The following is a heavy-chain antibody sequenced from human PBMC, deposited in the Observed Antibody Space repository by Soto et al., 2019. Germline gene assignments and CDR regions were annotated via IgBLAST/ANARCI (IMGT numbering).Heavy chain of an antibody. V-gene: IGHV1-3*01. Sequence: ASVKVSCKASGYTFXSYAMHWVRQAPGQRLEWMGWINAGNGNTKYSQKFQGRVTITRDTSASTAYMELSSLRSEDTAVYYCARVFLTLGYCSSTSCYVVGDYYYYGMDVWGQGTTVTVSS. D-gene: IGHD2-2*01. CDR1: GYTFXSYA. J-gene: IGHJ6*02. CDR2: INAGNGNT. CDR3: ARVFLTLGYCSSTSCYVVGDYYYYGMDV.